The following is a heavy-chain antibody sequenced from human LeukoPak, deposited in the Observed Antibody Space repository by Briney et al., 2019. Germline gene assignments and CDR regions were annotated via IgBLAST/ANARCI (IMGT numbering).Heavy chain of an antibody. Sequence: SETLSLTCTVSGGSISSSYWSWIRQPPGKGLEWIGYIFYSGSTKYNPSLKSRVTISQDTSKNQFSLKLSSVTAADTAVYYCARHAGCSGASCYSGFPDYWGQGTLVTVSA. CDR3: ARHAGCSGASCYSGFPDY. J-gene: IGHJ4*02. D-gene: IGHD2-15*01. CDR1: GGSISSSY. CDR2: IFYSGST. V-gene: IGHV4-59*08.